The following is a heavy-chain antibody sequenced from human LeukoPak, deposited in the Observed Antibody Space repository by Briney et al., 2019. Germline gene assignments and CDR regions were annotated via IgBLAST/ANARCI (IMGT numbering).Heavy chain of an antibody. Sequence: GGSLRLSCATSGFTFSSPGMHWVRQAPGKGLEWVARIAYDGSKKYYADSVTGRFTISRDNSKNTLYLQMNSLGAEDTAVYHCAKWNGHTGSGSLDYWGQGTLVTVSS. V-gene: IGHV3-33*05. CDR2: IAYDGSKK. CDR3: AKWNGHTGSGSLDY. J-gene: IGHJ4*02. D-gene: IGHD3-10*01. CDR1: GFTFSSPG.